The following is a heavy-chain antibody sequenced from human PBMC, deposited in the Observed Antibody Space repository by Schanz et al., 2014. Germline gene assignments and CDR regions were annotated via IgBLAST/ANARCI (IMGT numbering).Heavy chain of an antibody. J-gene: IGHJ4*02. D-gene: IGHD5-18*01. V-gene: IGHV3-23*04. Sequence: VQLVESGGGVVQPGRSLRLSCAASGFSFRKSAMSWVRQAPGKGLEWVSALTGSGTTTYYADSVKGRFTISRDNSENTLYLQMISLRAEDTAVYYCAKLDGYAYGSMGQEYFDYWGQGTLVAVSS. CDR1: GFSFRKSA. CDR3: AKLDGYAYGSMGQEYFDY. CDR2: LTGSGTTT.